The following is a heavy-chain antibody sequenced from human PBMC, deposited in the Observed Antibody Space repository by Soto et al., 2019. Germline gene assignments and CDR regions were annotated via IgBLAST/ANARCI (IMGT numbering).Heavy chain of an antibody. CDR2: ISGNAYST. CDR3: AKMTASAAAGTYGMDV. D-gene: IGHD6-13*01. J-gene: IGHJ6*02. CDR1: GFTFSSYA. V-gene: IGHV3-23*01. Sequence: GGSLRLSWAASGFTFSSYAMSWVRQARGKGLEWVSGISGNAYSTYYADSVKGRFIISRDNSKDTLYLQINSLRVDDTAVYYCAKMTASAAAGTYGMDVWGQGTTVTVSS.